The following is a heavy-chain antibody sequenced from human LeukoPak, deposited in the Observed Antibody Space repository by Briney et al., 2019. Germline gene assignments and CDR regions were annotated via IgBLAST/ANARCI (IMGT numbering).Heavy chain of an antibody. V-gene: IGHV3-7*04. CDR3: ARDLDTRSSYEFAY. J-gene: IGHJ4*02. Sequence: PGGSLRLSCAASGFSVSSYWMNWVRQAPGKGLEWVANIKRDGSEKYYVDSVKGRFTISRDNAKNSLYLQMNSLRAEDTAVYYCARDLDTRSSYEFAYWGQGTLVTVSS. D-gene: IGHD5-18*01. CDR1: GFSVSSYW. CDR2: IKRDGSEK.